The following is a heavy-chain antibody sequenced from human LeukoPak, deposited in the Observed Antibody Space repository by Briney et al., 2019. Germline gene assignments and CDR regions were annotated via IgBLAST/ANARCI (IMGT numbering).Heavy chain of an antibody. J-gene: IGHJ4*02. CDR2: MNPNSGNT. CDR3: ARGPRAPAYYYGSGTSLHFDY. CDR1: GYTFTSYD. V-gene: IGHV1-8*01. Sequence: ASVKVSCKASGYTFTSYDINWVRQATGQGLEWMGWMNPNSGNTGYAQKFQGRVTMTRNTSISTAYMELSSLRSEDTAVYYCARGPRAPAYYYGSGTSLHFDYWGQGTLVTVSS. D-gene: IGHD3-10*01.